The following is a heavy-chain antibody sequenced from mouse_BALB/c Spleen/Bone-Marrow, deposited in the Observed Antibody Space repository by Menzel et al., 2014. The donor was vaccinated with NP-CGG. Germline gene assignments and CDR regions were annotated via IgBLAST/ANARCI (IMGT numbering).Heavy chain of an antibody. CDR3: ATGTYYFDY. D-gene: IGHD4-1*01. CDR1: GYTFTSYW. Sequence: VQLQESGAELAKPGASVKMSCKASGYTFTSYWMHWVKQRPGQGLEWIRYINPSTGYTEYNQKFKDKATLTADKSSSTAYMQLSSLTSEDSAVYYCATGTYYFDYWGQGTTLTVSS. J-gene: IGHJ2*01. V-gene: IGHV1-7*01. CDR2: INPSTGYT.